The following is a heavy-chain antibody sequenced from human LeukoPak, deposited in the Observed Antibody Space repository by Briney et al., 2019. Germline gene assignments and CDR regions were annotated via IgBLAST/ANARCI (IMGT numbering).Heavy chain of an antibody. CDR3: ASTLGFYGPYALDY. J-gene: IGHJ4*02. CDR1: GITVSSNH. D-gene: IGHD3-16*01. CDR2: IYSGGST. V-gene: IGHV3-53*01. Sequence: EALLRLSCGASGITVSSNHMTGLHQAPGKRLEWISVIYSGGSTYYADSVKGRFTISRDNSKNTLYLQMNSLRAEDTAVYYCASTLGFYGPYALDYWGQGTLVSVSS.